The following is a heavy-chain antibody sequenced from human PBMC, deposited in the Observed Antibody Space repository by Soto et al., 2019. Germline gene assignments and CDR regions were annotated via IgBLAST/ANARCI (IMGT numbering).Heavy chain of an antibody. CDR1: GFTFSSYA. D-gene: IGHD3-9*01. V-gene: IGHV3-23*01. J-gene: IGHJ4*02. Sequence: GALRLSCAASGFTFSSYAMSWVRQAQGKGLEWVSAISGSGGSTYYADSVKGRFTISRDNSKNTLYLQMNSLRAEDTAVYYCAKGDILTGYSRFDYWGQGTLVTVSS. CDR3: AKGDILTGYSRFDY. CDR2: ISGSGGST.